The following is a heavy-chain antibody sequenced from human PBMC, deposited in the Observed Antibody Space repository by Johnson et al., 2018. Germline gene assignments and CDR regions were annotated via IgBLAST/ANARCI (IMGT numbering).Heavy chain of an antibody. D-gene: IGHD3-9*01. CDR2: IKSKSHGGTS. CDR3: TPDRGTHPRYVDWLHACDI. V-gene: IGHV3-15*01. Sequence: VQLVQSGGGLVKPGGSLRLSCAASGFTFSNAWMNWVRQAPGKGLEWVGRIKSKSHGGTSEFAAPVKGRFSISRDDSKHPLYLQMNSLKTEDTAVYYGTPDRGTHPRYVDWLHACDIWGQGTMVTVSS. J-gene: IGHJ3*02. CDR1: GFTFSNAW.